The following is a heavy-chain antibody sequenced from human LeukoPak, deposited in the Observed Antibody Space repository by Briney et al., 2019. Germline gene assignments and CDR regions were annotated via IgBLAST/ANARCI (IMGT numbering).Heavy chain of an antibody. CDR1: GGSFSGYY. CDR2: INHSGST. V-gene: IGHV4-34*01. J-gene: IGHJ4*02. CDR3: ARGKWLRLRGYFDY. D-gene: IGHD5-12*01. Sequence: PSETLSLTCAVYGGSFSGYYWSWIRQPPGKGLEWIGEINHSGSTNYNPSLKSRVTISVDTSKNQFSLKLSSVTAADTAVYYCARGKWLRLRGYFDYWGQGTLVTVSS.